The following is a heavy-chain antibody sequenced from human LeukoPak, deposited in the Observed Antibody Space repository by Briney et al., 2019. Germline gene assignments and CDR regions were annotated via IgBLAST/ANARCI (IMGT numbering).Heavy chain of an antibody. CDR3: ARDPSSGEDL. CDR1: GASVSDGNYY. CDR2: MFYSEST. D-gene: IGHD3-10*01. J-gene: IGHJ2*01. V-gene: IGHV4-61*01. Sequence: PSETLSLTCSVSGASVSDGNYYWSWIRQPPGKGLEWIGYMFYSESTKYNPSLKSRVTISVDKSKNQFSLHMSSVTAADTAVYYCARDPSSGEDLWGRGTLVTVSS.